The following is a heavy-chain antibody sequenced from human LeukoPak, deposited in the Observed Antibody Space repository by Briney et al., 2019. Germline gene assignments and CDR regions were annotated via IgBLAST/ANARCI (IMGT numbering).Heavy chain of an antibody. J-gene: IGHJ4*02. CDR2: IYYSGST. D-gene: IGHD6-6*01. Sequence: SETLSLTCTVSGGSISSGGYYWSWIRQHPGKGLEWIGYIYYSGSTYYNPSLESRVTISVDTSKNQFSLKLSSVTAADTAVYYCAREFSSSHFDYWGQGTLVTVSS. CDR3: AREFSSSHFDY. V-gene: IGHV4-31*03. CDR1: GGSISSGGYY.